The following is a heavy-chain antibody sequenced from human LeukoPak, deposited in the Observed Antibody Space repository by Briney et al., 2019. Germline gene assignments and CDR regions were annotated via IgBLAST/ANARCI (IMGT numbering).Heavy chain of an antibody. CDR2: IIAYSGNT. J-gene: IGHJ4*02. CDR1: GYTFTNYG. D-gene: IGHD3-3*01. V-gene: IGHV1-18*01. Sequence: ASVKVSCKASGYTFTNYGISWVRQAPGQGLEWMGWIIAYSGNTNYAQNLQGRVTMTTDTSTSTAYMELRSLGSDDTAVYYCARAPDDYDFWSGPFDYWGRGTLVTVSS. CDR3: ARAPDDYDFWSGPFDY.